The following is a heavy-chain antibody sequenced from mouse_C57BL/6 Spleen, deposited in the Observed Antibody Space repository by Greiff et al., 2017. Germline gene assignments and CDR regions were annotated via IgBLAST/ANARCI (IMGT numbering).Heavy chain of an antibody. Sequence: VQLVESGPGLVAPSPSLSITCTVSGFSLTSYGVHWVRQPPGKGLEWLVVIWSDGSTTYNSALNSRLSISKDNSKSQVFLKMNSLQTDDTAMYYCARHRDYGSSYWYFDVWGTGTTVTVSS. CDR2: IWSDGST. D-gene: IGHD1-1*01. V-gene: IGHV2-6-1*01. CDR3: ARHRDYGSSYWYFDV. CDR1: GFSLTSYG. J-gene: IGHJ1*03.